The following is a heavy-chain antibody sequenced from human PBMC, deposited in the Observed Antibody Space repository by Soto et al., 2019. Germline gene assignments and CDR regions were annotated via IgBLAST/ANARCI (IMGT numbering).Heavy chain of an antibody. D-gene: IGHD6-19*01. CDR3: ARVASIAVAPLDY. Sequence: SVKVSCKASGGTFSGYAISWVRQAPGQGLEWMGGIIPIFGTANYAQKFQGRVTITADESTSTAYMELSSLRSEDTAVYYCARVASIAVAPLDYWGQGTLVTVSS. V-gene: IGHV1-69*13. J-gene: IGHJ4*02. CDR2: IIPIFGTA. CDR1: GGTFSGYA.